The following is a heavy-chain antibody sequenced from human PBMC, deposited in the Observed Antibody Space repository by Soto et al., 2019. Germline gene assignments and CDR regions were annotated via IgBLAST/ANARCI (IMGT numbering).Heavy chain of an antibody. J-gene: IGHJ4*02. D-gene: IGHD7-27*01. V-gene: IGHV4-59*01. CDR2: IYYSGST. Sequence: TSETLSLTCTVSGGSISSYYWSWIRQPPGKGLEWTGYIYYSGSTNYNPSLKSRVTISVDTSKNQFSLKLSSVTAADTAVYYCARAKFESTGWHQFDIWGQGTLVTVSS. CDR1: GGSISSYY. CDR3: ARAKFESTGWHQFDI.